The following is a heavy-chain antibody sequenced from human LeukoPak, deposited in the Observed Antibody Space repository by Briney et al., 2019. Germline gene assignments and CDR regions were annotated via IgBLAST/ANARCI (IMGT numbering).Heavy chain of an antibody. V-gene: IGHV3-21*01. J-gene: IGHJ4*02. CDR3: ARATWIQLWLLPYFDY. CDR1: GFTFSSYS. CDR2: ISSSSSYI. Sequence: GGSLRLSCAASGFTFSSYSMNWVRQAPGKGLEWVSSISSSSSYIYYADSVKGRFTISRDNAKNSLYLQMNSLRAEDTAVYYCARATWIQLWLLPYFDYWGQGTLVTVSS. D-gene: IGHD5-18*01.